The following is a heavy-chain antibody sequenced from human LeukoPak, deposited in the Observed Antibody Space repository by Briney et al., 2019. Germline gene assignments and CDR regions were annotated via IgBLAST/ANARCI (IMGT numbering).Heavy chain of an antibody. CDR2: ISSSGSSI. CDR3: ARSSGWYTGFDY. V-gene: IGHV3-48*04. CDR1: GFIFSSYS. J-gene: IGHJ4*02. D-gene: IGHD6-19*01. Sequence: GGSLRLSCAPSGFIFSSYSMNWVRQAPGKGLEWVSYISSSGSSIYYADSVKGRFTISRDNAKNSLYLQMDSLRAEDTAVYYCARSSGWYTGFDYWGQGTLVTVSS.